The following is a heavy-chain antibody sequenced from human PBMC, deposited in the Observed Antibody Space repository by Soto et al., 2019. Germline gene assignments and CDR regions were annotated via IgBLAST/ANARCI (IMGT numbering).Heavy chain of an antibody. CDR1: GYTFTSYG. V-gene: IGHV1-18*01. CDR2: ISAYNGNT. Sequence: ASVKVSCKASGYTFTSYGISWVRQAPGQGLEWMGWISAYNGNTNYAQKLQDRVTMTADTSTSTAYMELRSLRSEDTAFYYCAASYGSGYRAFDYWGQGALVTVSS. D-gene: IGHD3-10*01. J-gene: IGHJ4*02. CDR3: AASYGSGYRAFDY.